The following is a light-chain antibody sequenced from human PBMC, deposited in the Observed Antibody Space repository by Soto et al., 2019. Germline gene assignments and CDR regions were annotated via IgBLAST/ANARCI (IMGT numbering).Light chain of an antibody. J-gene: IGLJ1*01. CDR1: RSDVGGYNY. Sequence: QSVRTQPASMSGSPGQSIAICCTGTRSDVGGYNYVSWYQQHPGKAPKLLLSEVSNRPSGVSDRFSGSKSGNTASLTISGLQTQDEADYYCRSFTSAYTSVFGTGTKVTVL. V-gene: IGLV2-14*01. CDR3: RSFTSAYTSV. CDR2: EVS.